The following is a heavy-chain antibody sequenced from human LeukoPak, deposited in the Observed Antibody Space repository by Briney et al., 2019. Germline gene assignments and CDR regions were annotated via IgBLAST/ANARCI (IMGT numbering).Heavy chain of an antibody. J-gene: IGHJ4*02. CDR1: GFTFSSYA. D-gene: IGHD3-3*01. V-gene: IGHV3-64*01. CDR2: ISSNGGST. Sequence: GGSLRLSCAASGFTFSSYAMHWVRQAPGKGLEYVSAISSNGGSTYYANSVKGRFTISGDNSKNTLYLQMGSLRAEDMAVYYCARGVTIFGVVTALNYWGQGTLVTVSS. CDR3: ARGVTIFGVVTALNY.